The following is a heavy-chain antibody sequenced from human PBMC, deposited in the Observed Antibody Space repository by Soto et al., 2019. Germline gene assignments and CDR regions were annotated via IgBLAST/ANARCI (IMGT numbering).Heavy chain of an antibody. CDR3: AGFLEWLSPSPS. J-gene: IGHJ4*02. D-gene: IGHD3-3*01. CDR2: INHSGST. Sequence: SETLSLTCAVYGGSFSGYYWSWIRQPPGKGLEWIGEINHSGSTNYNPSLRSRVTISVDTSKNQFSLKLSSVTAADTAVYYCAGFLEWLSPSPSWGQGTLVTVSS. CDR1: GGSFSGYY. V-gene: IGHV4-34*01.